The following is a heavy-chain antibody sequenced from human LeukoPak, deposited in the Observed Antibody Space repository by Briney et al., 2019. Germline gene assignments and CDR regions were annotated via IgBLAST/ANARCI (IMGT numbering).Heavy chain of an antibody. Sequence: ASVKVSCKASGYIFARYAIQWVRQAPGQGLEWMGWINTDTGEPTYAQGFTGRFVFSLDTSVSTAYLQISSLKAEDTAVYYCARFPGSGSYYDWYFDLWGRGTLVTVSS. D-gene: IGHD3-10*01. CDR2: INTDTGEP. V-gene: IGHV7-4-1*02. CDR1: GYIFARYA. CDR3: ARFPGSGSYYDWYFDL. J-gene: IGHJ2*01.